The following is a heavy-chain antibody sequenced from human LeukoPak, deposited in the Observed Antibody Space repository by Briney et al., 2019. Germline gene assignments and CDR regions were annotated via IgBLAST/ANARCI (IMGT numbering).Heavy chain of an antibody. CDR3: ARQGHIVGGGWFDP. CDR1: GYSFSSYW. V-gene: IGHV5-51*01. J-gene: IGHJ5*02. CDR2: IYPGDSDT. Sequence: GESLKISCQGSGYSFSSYWIGWVRQMPGKAPEWMGVIYPGDSDTRYRPPFQGQVTVSADKSTNTAYLRWRSLRASDSAMYYCARQGHIVGGGWFDPWGQGTLVTVSS. D-gene: IGHD2-15*01.